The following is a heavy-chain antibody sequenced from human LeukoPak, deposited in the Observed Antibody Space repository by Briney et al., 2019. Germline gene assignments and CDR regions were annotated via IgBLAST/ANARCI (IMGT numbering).Heavy chain of an antibody. Sequence: GESLKISCKASGYSFTNYWIGWVRQMPGKSLEWMGIIYPADSDTRYSPSFQGQVTISADESVNTAYLQWNSLKASDTAMYYCARRLYGWYYFDYWGQGTLVTVFS. CDR3: ARRLYGWYYFDY. V-gene: IGHV5-51*01. CDR2: IYPADSDT. J-gene: IGHJ4*02. D-gene: IGHD6-19*01. CDR1: GYSFTNYW.